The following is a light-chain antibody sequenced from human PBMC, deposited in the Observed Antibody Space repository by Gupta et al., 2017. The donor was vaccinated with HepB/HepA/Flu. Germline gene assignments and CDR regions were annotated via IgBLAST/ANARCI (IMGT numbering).Light chain of an antibody. J-gene: IGKJ2*01. Sequence: DIQMTQSPSTLSASIGDRVTITCRASHSISSWLAWYQQKPGKAPNILIYKASSVQTGVPSRFSGSGSGTEFTLTISSLQPDDFATYYCQQDNSYPYTFGQGTRVEIK. CDR2: KAS. CDR1: HSISSW. CDR3: QQDNSYPYT. V-gene: IGKV1-5*03.